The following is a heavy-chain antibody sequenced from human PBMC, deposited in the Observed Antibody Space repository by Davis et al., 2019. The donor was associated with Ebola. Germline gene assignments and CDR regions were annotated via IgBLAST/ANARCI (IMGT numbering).Heavy chain of an antibody. Sequence: ASVKVSCKASGYTFNSYGFTWVRQAPGQGLEWIGWISAYNGNTNYAQKFQGRVAMTTDTSTSTAYMELRSLRSDDTAVYYCARVSFIGVVVIDFWGQGTLVTVSS. CDR3: ARVSFIGVVVIDF. J-gene: IGHJ4*02. D-gene: IGHD3-22*01. CDR2: ISAYNGNT. CDR1: GYTFNSYG. V-gene: IGHV1-18*01.